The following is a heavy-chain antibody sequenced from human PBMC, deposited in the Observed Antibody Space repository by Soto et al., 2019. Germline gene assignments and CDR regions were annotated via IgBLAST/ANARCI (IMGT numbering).Heavy chain of an antibody. J-gene: IGHJ4*02. CDR1: GGSISSGDYY. CDR3: ARNPGANTIFGVVTYYFDY. D-gene: IGHD3-3*01. V-gene: IGHV4-30-4*01. Sequence: PSETLSLTCTVSGGSISSGDYYWSWIRQPPGKGLEWIGYIYYSGSTYYNPSLKSRVTISVDTSKNQFSLKLSSVAAADTAVYYCARNPGANTIFGVVTYYFDYWGQGTRVTVSS. CDR2: IYYSGST.